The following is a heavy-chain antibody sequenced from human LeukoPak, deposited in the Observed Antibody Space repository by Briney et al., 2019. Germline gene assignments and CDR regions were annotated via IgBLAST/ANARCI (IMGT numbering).Heavy chain of an antibody. Sequence: ASVKVSCKVSGYTLTELSMHWVRQAPGKGIEWMGGFDPEDGETIYAQKFQGRVTMTEDTSTDTAYMELSSLRSEDTAVYYCATGAAVAGTFSYYYGMDVWGQGTTVTVSS. J-gene: IGHJ6*02. CDR2: FDPEDGET. D-gene: IGHD6-19*01. V-gene: IGHV1-24*01. CDR3: ATGAAVAGTFSYYYGMDV. CDR1: GYTLTELS.